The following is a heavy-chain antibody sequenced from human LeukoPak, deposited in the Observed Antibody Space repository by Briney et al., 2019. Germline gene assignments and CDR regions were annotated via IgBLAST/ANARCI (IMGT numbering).Heavy chain of an antibody. V-gene: IGHV3-48*03. CDR3: ATSLSGWGTYHFMNV. D-gene: IGHD6-19*01. Sequence: PGGSLRLSCAASGFIVSSVEINWVREAPGKGLEWISFIATDGTINYADSVKGRFTLSRDSAQNSLYLHMTSLRAEDTAVYYCATSLSGWGTYHFMNVWGKGTTVTISS. J-gene: IGHJ6*03. CDR2: IATDGTI. CDR1: GFIVSSVE.